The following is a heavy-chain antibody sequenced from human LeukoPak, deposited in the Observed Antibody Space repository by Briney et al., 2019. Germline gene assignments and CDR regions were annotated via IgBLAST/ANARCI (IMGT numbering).Heavy chain of an antibody. J-gene: IGHJ3*02. Sequence: PETLSLTCAVYGGSFSGYYWSWIRQPPGKGLEWIGEINHSGSTNYNPSLKSRVTISVDTSKNQFSLKLSSVTAADTAVYYCARGDGTNDAFDIWGQGTMVTVSS. CDR3: ARGDGTNDAFDI. CDR1: GGSFSGYY. D-gene: IGHD2-2*01. CDR2: INHSGST. V-gene: IGHV4-34*01.